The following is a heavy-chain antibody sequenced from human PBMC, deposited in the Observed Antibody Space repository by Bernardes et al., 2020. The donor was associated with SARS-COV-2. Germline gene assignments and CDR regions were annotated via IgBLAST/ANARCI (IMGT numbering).Heavy chain of an antibody. V-gene: IGHV4-34*01. CDR1: GGSFSDTY. J-gene: IGHJ2*01. D-gene: IGHD5-12*01. CDR2: INQRGST. CDR3: ARGRDGYNYVRNWYFDV. Sequence: TLSLTCAVSGGSFSDTYWDWIRQPPGKGLEWIGEINQRGSTNYNPSLKSRVTISIDTSKKQFSLRLSSVTAADTAVYYCARGRDGYNYVRNWYFDVWGRGTLVAVSS.